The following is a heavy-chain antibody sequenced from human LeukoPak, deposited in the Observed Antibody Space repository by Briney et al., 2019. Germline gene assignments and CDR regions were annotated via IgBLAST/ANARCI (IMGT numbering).Heavy chain of an antibody. V-gene: IGHV3-23*01. J-gene: IGHJ4*02. Sequence: GGSLRLSCAASGFTFSTYAMSWVRQAPGKGLEWVSVISGSSNNTYYADSVKGRFTISRDNSKNTLSLQMSSLRAEDTAVYYCAKDNGGNGGSWYSPVDFWGQGTLVTVSS. CDR2: ISGSSNNT. CDR3: AKDNGGNGGSWYSPVDF. D-gene: IGHD2-15*01. CDR1: GFTFSTYA.